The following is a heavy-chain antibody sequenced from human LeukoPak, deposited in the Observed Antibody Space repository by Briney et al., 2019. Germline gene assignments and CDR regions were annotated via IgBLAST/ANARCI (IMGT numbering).Heavy chain of an antibody. CDR2: IYHSGST. J-gene: IGHJ4*02. Sequence: SETLSLTCAVSGYSISSGYYWGWIRQPPGKGLEWIGSIYHSGSTYYNPSLKSRVTISVDTSKNQFSLKLSSATAADTAVYYCARDGGDSSAWYFDYWGQGTLVTVSS. D-gene: IGHD5-18*01. CDR3: ARDGGDSSAWYFDY. CDR1: GYSISSGYY. V-gene: IGHV4-38-2*02.